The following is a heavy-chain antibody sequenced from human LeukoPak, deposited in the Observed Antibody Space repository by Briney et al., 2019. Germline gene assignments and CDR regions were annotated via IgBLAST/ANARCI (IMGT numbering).Heavy chain of an antibody. CDR2: IKYDGSEK. CDR1: GFTFSTHW. D-gene: IGHD3-3*01. J-gene: IGHJ4*02. Sequence: PGGSLRLSCAASGFTFSTHWMSWVRQAPGKGPEWVANIKYDGSEKYYVDSVKGRFTISRDNAKNSLYLQMNSLRAEDTAVYYCASGFLDDFWSGHFWGQGTLVAVSS. CDR3: ASGFLDDFWSGHF. V-gene: IGHV3-7*01.